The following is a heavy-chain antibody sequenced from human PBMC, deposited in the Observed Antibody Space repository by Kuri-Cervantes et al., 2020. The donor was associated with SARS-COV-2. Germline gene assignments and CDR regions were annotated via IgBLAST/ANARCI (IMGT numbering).Heavy chain of an antibody. CDR1: GFTFSSYA. J-gene: IGHJ5*02. Sequence: GESLKISCAASGFTFSSYAMHWVRQAPGKGLEWAAVISYDGSNEYYADSVKGRFTISRDNSKNTLYLQMNSLRAEDTAVYYCARDLHCSSTSCYSPWFDPWGQGTLVTVSS. CDR3: ARDLHCSSTSCYSPWFDP. V-gene: IGHV3-30-3*01. CDR2: ISYDGSNE. D-gene: IGHD2-2*01.